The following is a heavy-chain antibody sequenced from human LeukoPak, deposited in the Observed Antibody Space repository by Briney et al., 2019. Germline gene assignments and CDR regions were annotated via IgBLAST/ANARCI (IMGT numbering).Heavy chain of an antibody. V-gene: IGHV3-30*02. CDR3: AKDRLVEAFGELSTY. J-gene: IGHJ4*02. Sequence: GGSLRLSCAASGFTFSSYGVHWVRQAPGKGLEWVAFIRYHGSDKYYADSVKGRFTISRDNSKNTLYLQMNSLRTEDTAVYYCAKDRLVEAFGELSTYWGRGTLVTVSS. CDR1: GFTFSSYG. D-gene: IGHD3-10*01. CDR2: IRYHGSDK.